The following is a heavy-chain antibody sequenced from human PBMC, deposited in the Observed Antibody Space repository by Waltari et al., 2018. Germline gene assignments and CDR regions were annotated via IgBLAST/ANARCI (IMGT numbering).Heavy chain of an antibody. CDR2: IIPIFGTA. J-gene: IGHJ6*03. D-gene: IGHD3-3*01. CDR1: GGTFSSYA. V-gene: IGHV1-69*05. CDR3: ATNVITIFGVVIRDTYYYYYMDV. Sequence: QVQLVQSGAEVKKPGSSVKVSCKASGGTFSSYAISWVRQAPGQGLEWMGGIIPIFGTANYAQKFQGRVTITTDESTSTAYMELSSLRSEDTAVYYCATNVITIFGVVIRDTYYYYYMDVWGKGTTVTVSS.